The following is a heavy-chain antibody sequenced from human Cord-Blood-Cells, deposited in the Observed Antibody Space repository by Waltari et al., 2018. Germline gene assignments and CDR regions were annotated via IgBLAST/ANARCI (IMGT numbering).Heavy chain of an antibody. CDR3: ARGSPMITFGGVIADLYYFDY. V-gene: IGHV4-34*01. CDR1: AGSFSGSY. J-gene: IGHJ4*02. CDR2: INHSGST. Sequence: QVHLQQCGAGLYKPSASLSPPSAVYAGSFSGSYWPWLRRLSRTVSAWIGEINHSGSTNYNPSLKSRVTISVDTSKNQFSLKLSSVTAADTAVYYCARGSPMITFGGVIADLYYFDYWGQGTLVTVSS. D-gene: IGHD3-16*02.